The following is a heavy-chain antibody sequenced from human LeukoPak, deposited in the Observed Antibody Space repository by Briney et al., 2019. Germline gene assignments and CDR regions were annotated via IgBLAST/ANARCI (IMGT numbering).Heavy chain of an antibody. CDR2: IYHSGST. CDR3: ARGLDYYDSSGYYSLYFDY. Sequence: SETLSLTCTVSGGSISSGGYYWSWIRQPPGKGLEWIGYIYHSGSTYYNPSLKSRVTISVDTSKNQFSLKLSSVTAADTAVYYCARGLDYYDSSGYYSLYFDYWGQGTLVTVSS. D-gene: IGHD3-22*01. V-gene: IGHV4-30-2*01. J-gene: IGHJ4*02. CDR1: GGSISSGGYY.